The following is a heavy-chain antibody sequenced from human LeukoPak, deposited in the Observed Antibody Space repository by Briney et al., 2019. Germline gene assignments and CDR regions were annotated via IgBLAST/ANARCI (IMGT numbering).Heavy chain of an antibody. J-gene: IGHJ4*02. CDR2: IYYSGST. CDR3: ARGPYVGDNSGLFDY. V-gene: IGHV4-59*01. Sequence: TSETLSLTCTVSGGSISSYYWSWIRQPPGKGLEWIGYIYYSGSTNYNPSLKSRVTISLDTSKNQFSLKLSSVTAADTAVYYCARGPYVGDNSGLFDYWGQGTLVTVSS. D-gene: IGHD4-23*01. CDR1: GGSISSYY.